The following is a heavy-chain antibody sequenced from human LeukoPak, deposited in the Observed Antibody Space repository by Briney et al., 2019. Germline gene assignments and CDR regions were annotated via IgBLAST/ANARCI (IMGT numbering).Heavy chain of an antibody. J-gene: IGHJ4*02. V-gene: IGHV1-69*04. CDR2: IIPILGIA. D-gene: IGHD6-19*01. CDR3: ARDGSGIFDY. Sequence: ASVKVSCKASGGTSSSYAISWVRQAPGQGLEWMGRIIPILGIANYAQKFQGRVTITADKSTSTAYMELSSLRSEDTAVYYCARDGSGIFDYWGQGTLVTVSP. CDR1: GGTSSSYA.